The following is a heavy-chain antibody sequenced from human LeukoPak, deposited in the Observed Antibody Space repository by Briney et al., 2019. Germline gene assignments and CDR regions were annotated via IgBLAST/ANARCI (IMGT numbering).Heavy chain of an antibody. CDR1: GGSISSSSYY. J-gene: IGHJ3*02. CDR3: ARLLNYGYFVFPNAFDI. Sequence: SEALSLTCTVSGGSISSSSYYWGWIRQPPGKGLEWIGSMYYSGSTYYNPSLKSRVTISVDTSKNQFSLKLSSVTAADTAVYYCARLLNYGYFVFPNAFDIWGQGTMVTVSS. V-gene: IGHV4-39*01. D-gene: IGHD4-17*01. CDR2: MYYSGST.